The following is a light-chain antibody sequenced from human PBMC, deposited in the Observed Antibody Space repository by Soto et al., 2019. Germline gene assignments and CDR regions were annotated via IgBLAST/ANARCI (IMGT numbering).Light chain of an antibody. CDR3: QQRSNWPPLT. V-gene: IGKV3-11*01. J-gene: IGKJ4*01. CDR2: DAS. CDR1: QSVSRY. Sequence: EIVLTQSPATLSLSPGERATLSCRASQSVSRYLAWYQQKPGQGPRLLIYDASNRATGIPARFSGSGSGTDFTLTISSLEPEDFAVYYCQQRSNWPPLTFGGGTKVDNK.